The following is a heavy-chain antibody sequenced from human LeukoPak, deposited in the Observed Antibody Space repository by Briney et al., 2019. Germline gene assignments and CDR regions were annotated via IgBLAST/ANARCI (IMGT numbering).Heavy chain of an antibody. CDR2: IYYSGST. CDR1: GGSISNYY. J-gene: IGHJ4*02. CDR3: ASSAGLLLDY. V-gene: IGHV4-59*12. Sequence: PSETLSLTCTVSGGSISNYYWSWIRQPPGKGLEWIGNIYYSGSTYYNPSLKSRVTISVDTSKNQFSLKLSSVTAADTAVYYCASSAGLLLDYWGQGTLVTVSS. D-gene: IGHD2-15*01.